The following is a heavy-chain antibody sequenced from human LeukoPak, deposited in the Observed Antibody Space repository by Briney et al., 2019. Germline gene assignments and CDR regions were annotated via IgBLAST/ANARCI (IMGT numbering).Heavy chain of an antibody. CDR1: GYTSTTHG. Sequence: ASVKVSCKASGYTSTTHGISWVRQAPGQGLEWMGWISANNANAYYAHNLKGRVTITTDTSTDTAYLELKSLRSDDTAVYYCARGGKPYDYGGQGILVSVSA. V-gene: IGHV1-18*01. J-gene: IGHJ4*02. D-gene: IGHD3-16*01. CDR3: ARGGKPYDY. CDR2: ISANNANA.